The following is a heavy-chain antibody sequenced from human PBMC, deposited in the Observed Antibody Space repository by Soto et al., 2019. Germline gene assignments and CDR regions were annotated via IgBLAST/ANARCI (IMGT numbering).Heavy chain of an antibody. CDR2: IIPILGIA. V-gene: IGHV1-69*08. CDR3: AREGSSWQDTLYYYYYGMDV. Sequence: QVQLVQSGAEVKKPGSSVKVSCKASGGTFSSYTISWVRQAPGQGLEWMGRIIPILGIANYAQKFQGRVTITADKYTSTAYMELSSLRSEDTAVYYCAREGSSWQDTLYYYYYGMDVWGQGTTVTVSS. J-gene: IGHJ6*02. CDR1: GGTFSSYT. D-gene: IGHD6-13*01.